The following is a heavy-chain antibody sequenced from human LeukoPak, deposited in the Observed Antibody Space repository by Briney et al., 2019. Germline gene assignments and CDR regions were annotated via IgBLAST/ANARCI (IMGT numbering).Heavy chain of an antibody. CDR3: ARIEWERLGRAFDI. CDR2: IYSAGAT. V-gene: IGHV3-53*01. CDR1: GCTVSDNY. D-gene: IGHD1-26*01. Sequence: QTGGSLRLSCAASGCTVSDNYMTWVRQAPGKGLEWVSSIYSAGATHYAESVKGRFTISRDNSKNTLYLQMNSLRAEDMAVYYCARIEWERLGRAFDIWGQGTMVTVSS. J-gene: IGHJ3*02.